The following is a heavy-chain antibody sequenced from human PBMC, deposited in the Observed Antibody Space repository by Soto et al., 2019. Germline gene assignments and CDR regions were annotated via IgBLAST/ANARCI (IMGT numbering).Heavy chain of an antibody. J-gene: IGHJ3*02. CDR1: GFTVSSNY. D-gene: IGHD3-22*01. CDR3: ARNYDSTAGGAFDI. V-gene: IGHV3-53*01. Sequence: EVQLVESGGGLIQPGGSLRLSCAASGFTVSSNYMSWVRQAPGKGLEWVSVIYSGGSTYYADSVTGRFTISRDNSKNTLYLQMNSLIAEDTAVYYCARNYDSTAGGAFDIWGQGTMVTVSS. CDR2: IYSGGST.